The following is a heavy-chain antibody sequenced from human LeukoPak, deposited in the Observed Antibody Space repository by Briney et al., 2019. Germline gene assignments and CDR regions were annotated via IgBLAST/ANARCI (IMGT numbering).Heavy chain of an antibody. CDR1: GASITNYY. D-gene: IGHD1-1*01. CDR2: ISYSGLT. J-gene: IGHJ4*02. CDR3: GRHSPNHNYATGGVDF. Sequence: SETLSLTCAVSGASITNYYWSWIRQPPGKGLEWIGYISYSGLTSYNASLKSRVLISIDTSKNQFSLKLTSLTAADTAVYFCGRHSPNHNYATGGVDFWGQRTLVTVSS. V-gene: IGHV4-59*08.